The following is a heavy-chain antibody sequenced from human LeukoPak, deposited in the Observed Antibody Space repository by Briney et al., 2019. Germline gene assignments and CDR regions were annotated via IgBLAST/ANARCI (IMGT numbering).Heavy chain of an antibody. Sequence: PSETLSLTCTVSGGSITSNFWSWIRQPPGKGLEWIGYLYNSVSTRYNPSLKSRATISGDTSKNQFSLKLNSVTAADTAVYYCARALPNWNPPDYWGRGTLVTVSP. D-gene: IGHD1-1*01. J-gene: IGHJ4*02. CDR1: GGSITSNF. V-gene: IGHV4-59*08. CDR2: LYNSVST. CDR3: ARALPNWNPPDY.